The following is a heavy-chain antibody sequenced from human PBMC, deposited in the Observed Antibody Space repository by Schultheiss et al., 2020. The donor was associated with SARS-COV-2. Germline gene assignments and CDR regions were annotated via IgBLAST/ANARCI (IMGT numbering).Heavy chain of an antibody. J-gene: IGHJ5*02. CDR3: ARDDVAASFDP. Sequence: SETLSLTCTVSGGSISSYYWSWIRQPPGKGLEWIGYIYYSGSTNYNPSLKSRVTMSVDTSKNQFSLKLSSVTAADTAVYYCARDDVAASFDPWGQGTLVTVSS. D-gene: IGHD6-25*01. V-gene: IGHV4-59*12. CDR2: IYYSGST. CDR1: GGSISSYY.